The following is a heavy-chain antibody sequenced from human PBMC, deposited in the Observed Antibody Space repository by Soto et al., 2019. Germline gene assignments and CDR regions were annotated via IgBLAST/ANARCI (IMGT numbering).Heavy chain of an antibody. Sequence: EVQLVQSGAEVKKPGESLQISCKGSEYSFTNYWIGWVRQMPGKGLEWMGIIYPGDSDTRYSPSFQGQVIISVVKSISTAYLQWSSLKASDTAMYYCARHIGASWYFDLWGRGTLVTVSS. CDR2: IYPGDSDT. CDR1: EYSFTNYW. CDR3: ARHIGASWYFDL. J-gene: IGHJ2*01. D-gene: IGHD3-16*01. V-gene: IGHV5-51*01.